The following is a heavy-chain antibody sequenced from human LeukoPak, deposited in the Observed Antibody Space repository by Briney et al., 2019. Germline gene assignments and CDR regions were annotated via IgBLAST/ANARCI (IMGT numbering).Heavy chain of an antibody. CDR1: GDSISSYY. CDR3: ARAAYGSGDYYYGMDV. Sequence: SETLSLTCTVSGDSISSYYWSWIRQPPGKGLEWIGYIYYSGSTNYNPSLKSRVTISVDTSKNQFSLKLSSVTAADTAVYYCARAAYGSGDYYYGMDVWGQGTTVTVSS. D-gene: IGHD1-26*01. J-gene: IGHJ6*02. CDR2: IYYSGST. V-gene: IGHV4-59*01.